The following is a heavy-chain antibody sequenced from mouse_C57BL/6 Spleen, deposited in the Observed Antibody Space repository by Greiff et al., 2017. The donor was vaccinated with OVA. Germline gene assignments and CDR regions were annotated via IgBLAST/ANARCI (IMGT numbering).Heavy chain of an antibody. CDR3: ARGYGSSYKGYFDY. Sequence: VQLQQPGAELVMPGASVKLSCKASGYTFTSYWMHWVKQRPGQGLEWIGEIDPSDSYTNYNQQFKGKSTLTVDKSSSTAYMQLSSLTSEDSAVYYCARGYGSSYKGYFDYWGQGTTLTVSS. CDR1: GYTFTSYW. V-gene: IGHV1-69*01. CDR2: IDPSDSYT. D-gene: IGHD1-1*01. J-gene: IGHJ2*01.